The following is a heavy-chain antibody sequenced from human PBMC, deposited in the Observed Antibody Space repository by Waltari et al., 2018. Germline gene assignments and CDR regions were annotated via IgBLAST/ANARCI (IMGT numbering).Heavy chain of an antibody. V-gene: IGHV4-34*01. CDR3: AGSLRGYNPGDY. D-gene: IGHD5-12*01. Sequence: QVQLQQWGAGLLKPSETLSLTCAVYGGSFSGYYWSWIRQPPGKGLEWIGEINHSGSTYFHPALKSRVTMSIDTSKNQFTLHLTSVTAADTAVYYCAGSLRGYNPGDYWGQGTLITVSS. J-gene: IGHJ4*02. CDR2: INHSGST. CDR1: GGSFSGYY.